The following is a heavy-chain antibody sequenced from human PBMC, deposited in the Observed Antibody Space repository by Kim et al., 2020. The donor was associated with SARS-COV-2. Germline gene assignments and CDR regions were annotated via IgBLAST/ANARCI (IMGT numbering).Heavy chain of an antibody. Sequence: KGRFTISRDNAKNSLYLQMNSLRAEDTALYYCAKDISYYDSSGYWGVFDYWGQGTLVTVSS. D-gene: IGHD3-22*01. J-gene: IGHJ4*02. V-gene: IGHV3-9*01. CDR3: AKDISYYDSSGYWGVFDY.